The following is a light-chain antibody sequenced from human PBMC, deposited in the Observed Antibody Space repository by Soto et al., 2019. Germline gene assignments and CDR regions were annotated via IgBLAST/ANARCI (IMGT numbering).Light chain of an antibody. CDR1: SSDVGSYNF. V-gene: IGLV2-11*01. CDR2: DVA. CDR3: CTFAGRYSYV. Sequence: ALTQPRSVSGSPGQSVTISCTGTSSDVGSYNFVSWHQQHPGKAPKLMIYDVAKRPSGVPDRFSGSKSGNTASLTISGLQAEDEADYYCCTFAGRYSYVFGSGTKVTVL. J-gene: IGLJ1*01.